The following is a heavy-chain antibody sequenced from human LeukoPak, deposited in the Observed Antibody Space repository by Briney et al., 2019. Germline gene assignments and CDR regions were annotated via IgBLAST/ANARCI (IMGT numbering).Heavy chain of an antibody. V-gene: IGHV1-18*01. D-gene: IGHD3-10*01. CDR2: ISAYNGNT. CDR1: GYTFTSYG. CDR3: ARDAYGSGNDAFDI. Sequence: ASVSVSCTASGYTFTSYGISWVRQAPGQGLERMGWISAYNGNTNYAQKLQGRVTMTTDTSTSTAYMELRSLRSDDTAVYYCARDAYGSGNDAFDIWGQGTMVTVSS. J-gene: IGHJ3*02.